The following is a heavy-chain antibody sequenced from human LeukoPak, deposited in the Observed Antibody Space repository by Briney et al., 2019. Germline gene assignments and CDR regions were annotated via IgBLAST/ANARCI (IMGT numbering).Heavy chain of an antibody. D-gene: IGHD4-17*01. V-gene: IGHV3-74*01. CDR2: INSDGSST. CDR1: GFTFSDYW. Sequence: GGSLRLSCAASGFTFSDYWMHWVRQVPGKGLVWVSRINSDGSSTSYADSVKGRFTISRDNAKNTLYLQMNSLRVEDTALYYCAREEITVTDAFDIWAMGQWSPSLQ. J-gene: IGHJ3*02. CDR3: AREEITVTDAFDI.